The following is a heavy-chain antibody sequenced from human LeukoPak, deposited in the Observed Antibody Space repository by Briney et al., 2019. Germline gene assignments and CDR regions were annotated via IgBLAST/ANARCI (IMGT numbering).Heavy chain of an antibody. CDR3: AKDRRRVGAHRSYYFDY. J-gene: IGHJ4*02. V-gene: IGHV3-23*01. CDR1: GFIFSNYA. Sequence: GALRLSCAGSGFIFSNYAMSWVRQAPGKGLEWVSAISGSGGSTYYADSVKGRFTISRDNSKNTLYLQMNSLRAEDTAVYYCAKDRRRVGAHRSYYFDYWGQGTLVTVSS. CDR2: ISGSGGST. D-gene: IGHD1-26*01.